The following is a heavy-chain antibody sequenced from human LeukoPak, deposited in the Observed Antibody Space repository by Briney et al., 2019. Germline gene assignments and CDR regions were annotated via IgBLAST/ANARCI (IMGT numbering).Heavy chain of an antibody. D-gene: IGHD1-26*01. CDR3: ARRRYSGSSQHFDY. J-gene: IGHJ4*02. CDR1: GFTFSSYA. CDR2: ISGSGGST. Sequence: PGGSLRLSCAASGFTFSSYAMSWVRQAPGKGLEWVSTISGSGGSTYYADSVKGRFTISRDNAKNSVYLQMNTLRAEDTAVYYCARRRYSGSSQHFDYWGLGTLVTVSS. V-gene: IGHV3-23*01.